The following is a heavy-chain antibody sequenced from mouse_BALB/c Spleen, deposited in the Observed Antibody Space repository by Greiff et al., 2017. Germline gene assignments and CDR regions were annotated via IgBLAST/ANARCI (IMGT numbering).Heavy chain of an antibody. Sequence: EVQLVESGGGLVQPGGSLKLSCAASGFTFSSYTMSWVRQTPEKRLEWVAYISNGGGSTYYPDTVKGRFSISRDNAKNTLYLQMSSLKSEDTAMYYCAREGYRYDDAMDYWGQGTSVTVSS. CDR1: GFTFSSYT. D-gene: IGHD2-14*01. J-gene: IGHJ4*01. V-gene: IGHV5-12-2*01. CDR2: ISNGGGST. CDR3: AREGYRYDDAMDY.